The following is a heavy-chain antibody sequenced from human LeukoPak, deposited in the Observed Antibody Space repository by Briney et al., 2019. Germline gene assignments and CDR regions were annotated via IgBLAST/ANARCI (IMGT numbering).Heavy chain of an antibody. CDR3: AKDREGYYDFWSGYGFMDV. V-gene: IGHV3-7*03. D-gene: IGHD3-3*01. CDR2: IKQDGSEK. J-gene: IGHJ6*03. CDR1: GFTFTSYW. Sequence: GGSLRLSCAVSGFTFTSYWMSWVRQAPGKGLEWVANIKQDGSEKYYVDSVKGRFTISRDNAKNSLYLQMNSLRAEDTAVYYCAKDREGYYDFWSGYGFMDVWGKGTTITVSS.